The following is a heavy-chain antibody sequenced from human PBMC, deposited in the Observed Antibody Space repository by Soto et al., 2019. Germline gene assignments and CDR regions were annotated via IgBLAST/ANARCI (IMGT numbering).Heavy chain of an antibody. CDR1: GYSISSNSY. CDR2: IFHSGST. CDR3: ARDENWFDP. J-gene: IGHJ5*02. Sequence: QVQLQESGPGLVKPSETLSLTCTVSGYSISSNSYWGWIRQPPGKGLEWIGSIFHSGSTSYNPSLKSRVTIAIDTSKNQFSLRLSFVTAADTAVYYCARDENWFDPWGQGTLVTVSS. V-gene: IGHV4-38-2*02.